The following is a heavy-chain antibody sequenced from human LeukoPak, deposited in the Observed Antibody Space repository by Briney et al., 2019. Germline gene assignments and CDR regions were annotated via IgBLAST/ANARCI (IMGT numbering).Heavy chain of an antibody. CDR1: GFIVSRNY. J-gene: IGHJ4*02. D-gene: IGHD6-13*01. CDR2: IYSGGRT. Sequence: GGSLRLSCAASGFIVSRNYMSWVRQAPGKGLEWVSVIYSGGRTYYADSVKGRFTISRDNSKNTLYLQMNSLRAEETAVYYCARAGPSSSWHQFDYWGQGTLVTVSS. V-gene: IGHV3-66*01. CDR3: ARAGPSSSWHQFDY.